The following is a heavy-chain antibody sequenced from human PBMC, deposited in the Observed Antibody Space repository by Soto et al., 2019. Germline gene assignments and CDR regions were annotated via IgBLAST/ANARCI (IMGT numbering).Heavy chain of an antibody. CDR3: AIRGTYCGGDCYAFDI. D-gene: IGHD2-21*02. V-gene: IGHV4-61*01. CDR2: IYYSGNI. CDR1: GGSVSSGSYY. J-gene: IGHJ3*02. Sequence: PSETLSLTCTVSGGSVSSGSYYWSWVRQPPGKGLEWVGFIYYSGNINYNPSLKSRVTISVDTSKNQFSLKLSSVTAADTAVYYCAIRGTYCGGDCYAFDIWGQGTMVTV.